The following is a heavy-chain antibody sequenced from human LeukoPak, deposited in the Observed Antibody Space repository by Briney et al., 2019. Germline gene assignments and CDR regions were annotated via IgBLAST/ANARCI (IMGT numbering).Heavy chain of an antibody. J-gene: IGHJ6*03. CDR3: ARDGPTAAGPYYYYYMDV. V-gene: IGHV3-21*01. CDR2: ISSSSSYI. CDR1: GFTFSSYS. D-gene: IGHD6-13*01. Sequence: GGSLRLSCAASGFTFSSYSMNWVRQAPGKGLEWVSSISSSSSYIYYADSVKVRFTISRDNAKNSLYLQMNSLRAEDTAVYYCARDGPTAAGPYYYYYMDVWGKGTTVTISS.